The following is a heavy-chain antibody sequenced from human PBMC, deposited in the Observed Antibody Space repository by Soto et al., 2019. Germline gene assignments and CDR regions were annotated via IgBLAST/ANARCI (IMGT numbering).Heavy chain of an antibody. CDR3: SRSQGCSRRFVIYYYYYYGMNV. D-gene: IGHD2-2*01. Sequence: QVQLVQSGAEVKKPGSSVQVSCKAPGGTFSSYAISWVRQAPGQGLEWMGGIIPIFGTAKYAQKFQGRVSSTADEDTSTGYIERSSVRSEDTAMYYCSRSQGCSRRFVIYYYYYYGMNVWGQGTTVTVAS. J-gene: IGHJ6*02. CDR2: IIPIFGTA. CDR1: GGTFSSYA. V-gene: IGHV1-69*01.